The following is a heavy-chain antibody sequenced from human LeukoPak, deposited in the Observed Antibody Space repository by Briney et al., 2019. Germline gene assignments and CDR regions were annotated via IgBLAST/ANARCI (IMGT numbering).Heavy chain of an antibody. V-gene: IGHV4-39*07. CDR2: IYYSGST. Sequence: PSETLSLTCTVSGGSISSSSYYWGWIRHPPGKGLEWIGSIYYSGSTYYNPSLKSRVTISVDTSKNQFSLKLSSVTAADTAVYYCARSSGYYSAIDYWGQGTLVTVSS. D-gene: IGHD3-22*01. CDR3: ARSSGYYSAIDY. J-gene: IGHJ4*02. CDR1: GGSISSSSYY.